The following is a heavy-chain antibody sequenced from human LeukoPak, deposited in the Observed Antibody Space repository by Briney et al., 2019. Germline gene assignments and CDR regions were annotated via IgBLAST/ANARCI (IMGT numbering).Heavy chain of an antibody. J-gene: IGHJ4*02. CDR2: ISSDGSST. V-gene: IGHV3-74*01. CDR1: GLTFSSDW. CDR3: ARALPPSVNTPWK. D-gene: IGHD1-1*01. Sequence: GGSLRLSCAASGLTFSSDWMHWVRQAPGKGLVWVSRISSDGSSTSYADSMKGRFTIFRDNAKNTLYLQMNSLGAEDTAVYYCARALPPSVNTPWKWGQGTQVTVSS.